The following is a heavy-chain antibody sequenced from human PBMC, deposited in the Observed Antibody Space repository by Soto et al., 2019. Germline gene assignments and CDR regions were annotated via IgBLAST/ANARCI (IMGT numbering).Heavy chain of an antibody. CDR2: INPNSGGT. J-gene: IGHJ4*02. Sequence: GTSVKVSCEDCGYRLTGYHMHWVRQAPGQGLEWMGWINPNSGGTNYAQKFQGWVTMTRDTSISTAYMELSRLRSDDTAVYYCASSMRSSGYSHLNYWGQGTLVTVSS. CDR1: GYRLTGYH. D-gene: IGHD3-22*01. CDR3: ASSMRSSGYSHLNY. V-gene: IGHV1-2*04.